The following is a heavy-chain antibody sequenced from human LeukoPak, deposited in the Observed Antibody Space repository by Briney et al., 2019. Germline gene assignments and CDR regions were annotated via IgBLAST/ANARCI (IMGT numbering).Heavy chain of an antibody. J-gene: IGHJ4*02. D-gene: IGHD2-15*01. CDR3: ARSHGRYCSGGSCHEGYFDY. CDR1: GGTFSSYA. Sequence: SVKVSCKASGGTFSSYAISWVRQAPGQRLEWMGGIIPIFGTANYAQKFQGRVTITADESTSTAYTELSSLRSEDTAVYYCARSHGRYCSGGSCHEGYFDYWGQGTLVTVSS. CDR2: IIPIFGTA. V-gene: IGHV1-69*13.